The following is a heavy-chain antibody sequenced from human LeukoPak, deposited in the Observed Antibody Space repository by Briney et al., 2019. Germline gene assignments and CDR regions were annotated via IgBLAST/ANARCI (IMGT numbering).Heavy chain of an antibody. J-gene: IGHJ5*02. CDR3: ARMEEGLGICRSSGCYWLDP. CDR1: NGSISGYY. V-gene: IGHV4-59*01. D-gene: IGHD2-2*01. CDR2: IYYSGNT. Sequence: SETLSLTCNVSNGSISGYYWTWVRQPPGKGLEWIGFIYYSGNTNYNPSFKSRVTMSVDTSMNELSLKMTSVTAADTAVYCCARMEEGLGICRSSGCYWLDPWGQGNLVTVSS.